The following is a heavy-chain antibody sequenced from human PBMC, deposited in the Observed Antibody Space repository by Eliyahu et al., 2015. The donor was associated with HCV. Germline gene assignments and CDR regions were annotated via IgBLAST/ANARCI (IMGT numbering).Heavy chain of an antibody. CDR1: GAPFGSGGXY. CDR3: ARDXRN. Sequence: QVQLQESGPGLVKPSQTLSLTCTVPGAPFGSGGXYWSWXRQHPGKGLEWIGYIYYSGSTYYNPSLKSRVTISVDTSKNQFSLKLSSVTAADTAVYYCARDXRNWGQGTLVNXSX. V-gene: IGHV4-31*03. J-gene: IGHJ4*02. CDR2: IYYSGST.